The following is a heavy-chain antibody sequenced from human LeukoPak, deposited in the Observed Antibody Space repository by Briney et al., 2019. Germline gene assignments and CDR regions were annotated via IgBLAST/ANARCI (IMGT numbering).Heavy chain of an antibody. CDR2: ISSSGSTI. Sequence: GGSLRLSCAASGFAFSSYSMNWVRQAPGKGLEWVSYISSSGSTIYYADSVKGRFTISRDNAKNSLYLQMNSLRAEDTAVYYCARWVRFLESFDYWGQGTLVTVSS. D-gene: IGHD3-3*01. J-gene: IGHJ4*02. CDR1: GFAFSSYS. V-gene: IGHV3-48*04. CDR3: ARWVRFLESFDY.